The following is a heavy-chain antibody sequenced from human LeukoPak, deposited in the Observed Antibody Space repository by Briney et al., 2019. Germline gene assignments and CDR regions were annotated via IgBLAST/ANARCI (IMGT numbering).Heavy chain of an antibody. J-gene: IGHJ3*02. CDR3: ARGTVIITDAFDI. D-gene: IGHD3-9*01. CDR2: IYSGGST. V-gene: IGHV3-53*01. CDR1: GFTVSSNY. Sequence: PGGSLRLSCAASGFTVSSNYMSWVRQAPGKGLEWVSVIYSGGSTYYADSVKGRFTISRDNSKNTLYLQMNSLRVEDTAVYYCARGTVIITDAFDIWGQGTMVTVSS.